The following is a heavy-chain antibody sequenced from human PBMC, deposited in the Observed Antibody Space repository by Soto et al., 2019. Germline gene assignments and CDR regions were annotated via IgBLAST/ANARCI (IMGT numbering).Heavy chain of an antibody. D-gene: IGHD2-2*01. V-gene: IGHV4-4*02. Sequence: QVQLQESGPGLVKPSGTLSLTCAVSGGSISRSNWWSWVRQPPGKGLEWIGEIYHSGSTNYNPSLKSRVTISVDKSKNRFSLKLSSVTAADTAVYYCVMGGIVVVPAAPYWGQGTLVTVSS. CDR1: GGSISRSNW. CDR3: VMGGIVVVPAAPY. J-gene: IGHJ4*02. CDR2: IYHSGST.